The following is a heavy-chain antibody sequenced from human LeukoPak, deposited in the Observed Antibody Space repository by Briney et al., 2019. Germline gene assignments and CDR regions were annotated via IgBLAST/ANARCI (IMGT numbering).Heavy chain of an antibody. J-gene: IGHJ4*02. Sequence: SETLSLTCTVSGGSISSSSYYWGWIRQPPGKGLEWIGGIYYSGSTYYNPSLKSRDTISVDTSTNQFSLKLRSVTAADTAVYYCASSGSSPLDYWGQGTLVTVSS. CDR2: IYYSGST. CDR1: GGSISSSSYY. V-gene: IGHV4-39*07. D-gene: IGHD1-26*01. CDR3: ASSGSSPLDY.